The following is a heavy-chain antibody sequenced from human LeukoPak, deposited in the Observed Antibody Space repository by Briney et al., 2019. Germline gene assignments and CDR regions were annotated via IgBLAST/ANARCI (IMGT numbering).Heavy chain of an antibody. D-gene: IGHD2/OR15-2a*01. Sequence: ASVKVSCKASGYNFINYDINWVRQATGQGLEWMGWMNPNSGNTGYAEKFQGRVTLTMYTSISTAYMEIGSLRSEDTAVYYCARAEVSSDSFYHHGMDVWGQGTTVTVSS. CDR3: ARAEVSSDSFYHHGMDV. CDR1: GYNFINYD. CDR2: MNPNSGNT. V-gene: IGHV1-8*01. J-gene: IGHJ6*02.